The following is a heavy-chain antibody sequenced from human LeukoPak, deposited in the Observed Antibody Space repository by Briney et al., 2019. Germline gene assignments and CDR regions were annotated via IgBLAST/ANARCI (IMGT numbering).Heavy chain of an antibody. D-gene: IGHD3-16*02. CDR2: IYVTGN. V-gene: IGHV4-59*08. J-gene: IGHJ6*03. CDR1: GGSIGTYY. CDR3: ARHIGGGIEDMDI. Sequence: PSETLPLTCTVSGGSIGTYYWSWVRQSPGKGLEWIGYIYVTGNRYNPYLQSRVTISVDTSRNQFFLKMSSVTAADTAVYYCARHIGGGIEDMDIWGKGTKVTVSS.